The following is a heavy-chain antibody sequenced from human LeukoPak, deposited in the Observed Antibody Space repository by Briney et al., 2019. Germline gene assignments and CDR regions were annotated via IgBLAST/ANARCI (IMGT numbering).Heavy chain of an antibody. V-gene: IGHV1-2*02. CDR1: GYTFTGYY. Sequence: SVKVSCKASGYTFTGYYMHWVRQAPGQGLEWMGWINPNSGGTNYAQKFQGRVTMTRDTSISTAYMELSRLRSDDTAVNYCASLNYYDSSGYRRDYWGQGTLVTVSS. CDR3: ASLNYYDSSGYRRDY. D-gene: IGHD3-22*01. J-gene: IGHJ4*02. CDR2: INPNSGGT.